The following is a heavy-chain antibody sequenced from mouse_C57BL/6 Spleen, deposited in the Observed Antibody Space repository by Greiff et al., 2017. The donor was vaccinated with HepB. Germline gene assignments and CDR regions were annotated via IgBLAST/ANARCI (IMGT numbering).Heavy chain of an antibody. CDR3: ARSLITTEVEFLYYFDY. D-gene: IGHD1-1*01. CDR2: IHPNSGST. Sequence: QVQLQQPGAELVKPGASVKLSCKASGYTFTSYRMHWVKQRPGQGLEWIGMIHPNSGSTNYNEKFKSKATLTVDKSSSTAYMQLSSLTSEDSAVYYCARSLITTEVEFLYYFDYWGQGTTLTVSS. V-gene: IGHV1-64*01. J-gene: IGHJ2*01. CDR1: GYTFTSYR.